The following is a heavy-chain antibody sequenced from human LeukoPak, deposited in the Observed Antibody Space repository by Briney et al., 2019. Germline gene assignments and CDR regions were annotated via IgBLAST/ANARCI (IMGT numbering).Heavy chain of an antibody. D-gene: IGHD2-21*01. CDR2: IWYDGSKR. J-gene: IGHJ4*02. V-gene: IGHV3-33*01. CDR3: ARDPLGDSTYYFDY. CDR1: GFTFSSYG. Sequence: GGSLRLSCVVSGFTFSSYGFHWVRQTPGKGLEWVAAIWYDGSKRYHADSVKGRFTISRDDSKNTLYLQMSSLGAGDTAVYYCARDPLGDSTYYFDYWGQGTLVTVSS.